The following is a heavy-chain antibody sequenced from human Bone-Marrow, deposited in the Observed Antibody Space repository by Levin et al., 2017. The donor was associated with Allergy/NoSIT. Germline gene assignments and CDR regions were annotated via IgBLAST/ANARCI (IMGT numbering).Heavy chain of an antibody. CDR2: ISAASGNT. V-gene: IGHV1-18*01. CDR1: GYTFTTYP. Sequence: ASVKVSCKTSGYTFTTYPLAWLRQSPGQGLEWMGWISAASGNTNYAQQFQGRVTMTRDTSTDTVYMELRSLRSGDTAVLYCARVSFSNYFDHWGQGALINVSS. D-gene: IGHD3-3*02. J-gene: IGHJ4*02. CDR3: ARVSFSNYFDH.